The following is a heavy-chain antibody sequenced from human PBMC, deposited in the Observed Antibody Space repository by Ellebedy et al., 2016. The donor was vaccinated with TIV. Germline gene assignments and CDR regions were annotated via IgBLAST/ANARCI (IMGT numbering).Heavy chain of an antibody. Sequence: ASVKVSCKASGGTFNSYAISWVRQAPGQGLEWMGGIIPIFGTANYAQKFQGRVTITADKSTSTANMDLSSLRSEDTAVYYCARGENYYGSGSYPLWGQGTLVTVSS. CDR1: GGTFNSYA. CDR3: ARGENYYGSGSYPL. D-gene: IGHD3-10*01. CDR2: IIPIFGTA. V-gene: IGHV1-69*06. J-gene: IGHJ4*02.